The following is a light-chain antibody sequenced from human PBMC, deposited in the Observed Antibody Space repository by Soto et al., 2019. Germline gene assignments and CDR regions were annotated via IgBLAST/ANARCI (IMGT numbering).Light chain of an antibody. J-gene: IGKJ1*01. CDR2: GAF. CDR3: QQYVSSPRT. CDR1: QNVRTNY. Sequence: EIVLTQSPGTLSLSPGERATLSCRASQNVRTNYLAWYRQKPGQAPWLLIYGAFNRAGGVPDRVSGRGSGTDFTLTISRLEPDDFAVYYCQQYVSSPRTFGQGNKVEIK. V-gene: IGKV3-20*01.